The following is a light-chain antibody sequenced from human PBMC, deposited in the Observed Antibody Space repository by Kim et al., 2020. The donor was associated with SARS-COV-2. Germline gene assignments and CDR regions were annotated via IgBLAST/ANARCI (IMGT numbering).Light chain of an antibody. CDR2: DIS. Sequence: QSALTQPPSASGSPGQSVTISCTGTSNDFGGYNYVSWYQQHPGKAPKLIIYDISKRPSGVPDRFSGSKSDNTASLTVSGLQAEDEADYYCSSYTGSNNLYVFGTGTKVTVL. V-gene: IGLV2-8*01. J-gene: IGLJ1*01. CDR1: SNDFGGYNY. CDR3: SSYTGSNNLYV.